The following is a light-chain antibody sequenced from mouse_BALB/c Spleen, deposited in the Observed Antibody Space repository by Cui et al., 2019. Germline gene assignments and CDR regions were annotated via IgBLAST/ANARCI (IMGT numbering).Light chain of an antibody. CDR2: LTS. V-gene: IGKV4-68*01. CDR3: QQWSSNPFT. CDR1: SSVSY. J-gene: IGKJ4*01. Sequence: QIVLTQSPAHMSASPGEKVTMTCSASSSVSYMYWYQQKPRSSPKPWIYLTSNLASGVPARFSGSGSGTSYSLTISSMEAEDAATYYCQQWSSNPFTFGSGTKLEIK.